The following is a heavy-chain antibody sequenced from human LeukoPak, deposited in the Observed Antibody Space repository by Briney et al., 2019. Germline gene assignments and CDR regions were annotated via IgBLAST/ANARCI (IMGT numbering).Heavy chain of an antibody. J-gene: IGHJ4*02. CDR1: GFTFSSYS. D-gene: IGHD2-15*01. Sequence: GSLRLSCAASGFTFSSYSMNWVRQAPGKGLEWVSSISSSSSYIYYADSVKGRFTISRDNAKNSLYLQMNSLRAEDTAVYYCARDPGYCSGGSCNFDYWGQGTLVTVSS. V-gene: IGHV3-21*01. CDR3: ARDPGYCSGGSCNFDY. CDR2: ISSSSSYI.